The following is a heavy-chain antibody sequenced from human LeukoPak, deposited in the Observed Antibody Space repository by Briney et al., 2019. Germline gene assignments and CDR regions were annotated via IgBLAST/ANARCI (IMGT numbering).Heavy chain of an antibody. CDR2: ISAYNGNT. V-gene: IGHV1-18*04. D-gene: IGHD3-10*01. J-gene: IGHJ4*02. CDR3: ARDYSGSGSYSDY. Sequence: ASVKVSCKTSGYTFTNYYIHWVRQAPGQGLEWMGWISAYNGNTNYAQKLLGRVTMTSDTSTSTAYMELSSLRSDDTAVYFCARDYSGSGSYSDYWGQGTLVTVSS. CDR1: GYTFTNYY.